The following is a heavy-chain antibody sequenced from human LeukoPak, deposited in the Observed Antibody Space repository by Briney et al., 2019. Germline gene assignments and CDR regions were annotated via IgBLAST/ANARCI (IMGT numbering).Heavy chain of an antibody. D-gene: IGHD1-26*01. J-gene: IGHJ4*02. V-gene: IGHV3-30*03. Sequence: GRSLRLSCAASGFIFSNYDIHWVRQAPGKGLEWVAVISYDGSNKDIADSVKGRFTISRDNAKNSLYLQMNSLRAEDTAVYYCARESRRVGEGDFDYWGQGTLVTVSS. CDR2: ISYDGSNK. CDR3: ARESRRVGEGDFDY. CDR1: GFIFSNYD.